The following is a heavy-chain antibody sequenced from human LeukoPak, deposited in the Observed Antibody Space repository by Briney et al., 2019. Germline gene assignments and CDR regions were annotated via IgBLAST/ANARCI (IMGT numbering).Heavy chain of an antibody. CDR3: ARSRYFDWPYYYYMDV. Sequence: SVKVSCKASGGTFSSYAISWVRQAPGQGLGWMGGIIPIFGTANYAQKFQGRVTITTDESTSTAYMELSSLRSEDTAVYYCARSRYFDWPYYYYMDVWGKGTTVTVSS. V-gene: IGHV1-69*05. CDR1: GGTFSSYA. J-gene: IGHJ6*03. CDR2: IIPIFGTA. D-gene: IGHD3-9*01.